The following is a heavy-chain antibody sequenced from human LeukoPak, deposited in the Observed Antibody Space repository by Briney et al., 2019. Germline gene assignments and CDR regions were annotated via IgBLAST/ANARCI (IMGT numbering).Heavy chain of an antibody. J-gene: IGHJ3*02. CDR1: GYTFTGYY. Sequence: ASVKVSCKASGYTFTGYYMNWVRQAPGQGLEWVGWINPNSGGTNYAQKFQGRVTMTRDTSISTAYMEMSRLRSEDTAVYYCARGLEYYYDSSGYQGDAFDIWGQGTMVTVSS. D-gene: IGHD3-22*01. CDR2: INPNSGGT. CDR3: ARGLEYYYDSSGYQGDAFDI. V-gene: IGHV1-2*02.